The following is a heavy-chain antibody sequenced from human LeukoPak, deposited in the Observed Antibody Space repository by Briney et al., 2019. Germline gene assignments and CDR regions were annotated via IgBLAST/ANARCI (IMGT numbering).Heavy chain of an antibody. CDR3: ARESDGDGYNSFDY. V-gene: IGHV3-21*01. CDR1: GFTFSSYS. Sequence: AGSLRLSCAASGFTFSSYSMNWVRQAPGKGLEWVSSISSSSSYIYYADSVKGRFTISRDNAKNSLYLQMNSLRAEDTAVYYCARESDGDGYNSFDYWGQGTLVTVSS. J-gene: IGHJ4*02. D-gene: IGHD5-24*01. CDR2: ISSSSSYI.